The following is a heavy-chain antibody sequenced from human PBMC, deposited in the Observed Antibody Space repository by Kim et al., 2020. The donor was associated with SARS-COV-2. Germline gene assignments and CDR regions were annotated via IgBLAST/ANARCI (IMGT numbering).Heavy chain of an antibody. CDR3: VKGGSDYGESVLFDA. D-gene: IGHD4-17*01. V-gene: IGHV3-30*02. J-gene: IGHJ4*02. Sequence: AHPLQGRFTISRDKFKNTIYLQMNTLRPEDTAVYYCVKGGSDYGESVLFDAWGRGALVTVSS.